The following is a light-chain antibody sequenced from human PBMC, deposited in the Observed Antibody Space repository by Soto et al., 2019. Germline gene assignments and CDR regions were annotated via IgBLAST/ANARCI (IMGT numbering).Light chain of an antibody. CDR2: GNS. CDR1: SSNIGAGHD. Sequence: QSVLTQPPSVSGAPGQRVTISRTGSSSNIGAGHDVHWYQQLPGTAPKLLIYGNSNRPSGVPDRFSGSKSGTSASLAITGLQAEDEADYYCQSYDSSLSGVVFGGGTKLTVL. V-gene: IGLV1-40*01. J-gene: IGLJ2*01. CDR3: QSYDSSLSGVV.